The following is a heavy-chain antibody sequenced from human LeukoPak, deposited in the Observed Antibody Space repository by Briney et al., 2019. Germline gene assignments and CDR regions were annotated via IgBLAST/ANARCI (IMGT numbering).Heavy chain of an antibody. J-gene: IGHJ4*02. CDR2: SYYRSKWYN. D-gene: IGHD3-10*01. CDR3: ARAEGSGSYYA. CDR1: GDTVSGNTAA. V-gene: IGHV6-1*01. Sequence: SQTLSLTCAISGDTVSGNTAAWNWITQSPSRGFVWPGRSYYRSKWYNDYAVSVKGRITINPDTSKNQFSLHLNSVTPEDTAVYYCARAEGSGSYYAWGQGTLVTVSS.